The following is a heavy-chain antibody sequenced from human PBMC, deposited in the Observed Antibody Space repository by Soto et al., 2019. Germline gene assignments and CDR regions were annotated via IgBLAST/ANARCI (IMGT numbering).Heavy chain of an antibody. CDR1: GYTFTSYG. CDR3: ARGFRRGDADRLAP. D-gene: IGHD2-21*02. V-gene: IGHV1-18*01. CDR2: ISAYNGNT. Sequence: GASVKVSCKASGYTFTSYGISWVRQAPGQGLEWMGWISAYNGNTNYAQKLQGRVTMTTDTSTSTAYMELRSLRSEDTAVYYCARGFRRGDADRLAPWGQGPLVTVSS. J-gene: IGHJ5*02.